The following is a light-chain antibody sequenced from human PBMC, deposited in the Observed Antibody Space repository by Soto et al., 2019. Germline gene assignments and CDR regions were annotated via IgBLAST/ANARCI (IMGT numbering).Light chain of an antibody. CDR2: DAS. Sequence: EIVLTQSPATLSLSPGERATLSCRASQSVSSYLAWYQQKPGQAPRLLIYDASNRATGIPARFSGSGSGTDFTLTISSLEPEDFAVYHCQHGFTFGPGTQVHIK. V-gene: IGKV3-11*01. CDR3: QHGFT. CDR1: QSVSSY. J-gene: IGKJ3*01.